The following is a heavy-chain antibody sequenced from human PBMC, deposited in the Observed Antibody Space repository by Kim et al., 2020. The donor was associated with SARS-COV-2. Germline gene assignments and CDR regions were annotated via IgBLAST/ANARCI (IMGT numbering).Heavy chain of an antibody. D-gene: IGHD2-15*01. CDR3: ARAGFCSGGTCYSSYFDY. CDR2: IKQDGGVE. J-gene: IGHJ4*02. CDR1: GFTFSSYW. V-gene: IGHV3-7*01. Sequence: GGSLRLSCAASGFTFSSYWMTWVRQAPGKGLEWVANIKQDGGVEYYVDSVKGRFTISRDNAKNSVSLQMNSLRAEDTAVYYCARAGFCSGGTCYSSYFDYWGQGTLVTVSS.